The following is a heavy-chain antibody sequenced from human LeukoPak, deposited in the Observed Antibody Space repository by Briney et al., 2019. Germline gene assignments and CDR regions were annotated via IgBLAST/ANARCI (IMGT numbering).Heavy chain of an antibody. Sequence: GGSLRLSCAASGFTLSSYEMSWVRQAPGKGLEWVSYISSSGSTIYYADSVKGRFTISRDNAKNSLYLQMNSLRAEDTAVYYCARDAPSPLYDSSGYYPRDFDYWGQGTLVTVSS. CDR1: GFTLSSYE. J-gene: IGHJ4*02. V-gene: IGHV3-48*03. D-gene: IGHD3-22*01. CDR2: ISSSGSTI. CDR3: ARDAPSPLYDSSGYYPRDFDY.